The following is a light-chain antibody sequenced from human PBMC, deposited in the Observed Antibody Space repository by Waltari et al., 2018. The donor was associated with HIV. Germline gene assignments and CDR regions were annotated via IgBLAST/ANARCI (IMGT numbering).Light chain of an antibody. Sequence: AVTQPASVSGLPGPSTTISCTGDDPAFSLYKFVSWYQQHSGKPPRLILYDVDSRASGVSDRFSGSMSGNTASLTISGLRAEDEGHYYCASFTGDNTVMFGGGTEVTVL. CDR3: ASFTGDNTVM. J-gene: IGLJ3*02. CDR2: DVD. CDR1: DPAFSLYKF. V-gene: IGLV2-14*03.